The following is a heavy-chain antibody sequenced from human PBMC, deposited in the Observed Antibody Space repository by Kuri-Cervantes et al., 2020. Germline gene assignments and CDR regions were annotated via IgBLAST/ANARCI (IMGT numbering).Heavy chain of an antibody. CDR3: ARARGGDKTKRYFDL. V-gene: IGHV1-46*01. J-gene: IGHJ2*01. CDR1: GGTFSSYA. Sequence: ASVKVSCKTSGGTFSSYAISWVRQAPGQGLEWMGIINPSGGSTSYAQKFQGRVTMTRDTSTSTVYMELSSLRSEDTAVYYCARARGGDKTKRYFDLWGRGTLVTVSS. CDR2: INPSGGST. D-gene: IGHD2-21*02.